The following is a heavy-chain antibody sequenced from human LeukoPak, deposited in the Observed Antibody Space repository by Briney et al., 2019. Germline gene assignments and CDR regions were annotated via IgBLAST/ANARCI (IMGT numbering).Heavy chain of an antibody. J-gene: IGHJ4*02. V-gene: IGHV3-21*01. CDR3: AREPRNVPLPEF. D-gene: IGHD3-10*02. CDR2: ISSSSSYI. Sequence: GGSLRLSCAASGFTFSSYSMNWVRQAPGKGLEWVSSISSSSSYIYYADSVKGRFTISRDNAKNSVFLEMNSLRVDDTAVYYCAREPRNVPLPEFWGQGTLVTVSS. CDR1: GFTFSSYS.